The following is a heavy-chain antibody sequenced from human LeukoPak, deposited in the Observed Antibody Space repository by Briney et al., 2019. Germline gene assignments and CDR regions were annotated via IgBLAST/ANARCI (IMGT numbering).Heavy chain of an antibody. CDR2: IIPILGTA. CDR1: GGTFSSYA. V-gene: IGHV1-69*13. J-gene: IGHJ4*02. CDR3: ATKRGYSYGSPH. Sequence: ASVNVSCKASGGTFSSYAISWVRQAPGQGLEWMGGIIPILGTANCAQKFQGRVTITADESTSTAYMELSSLRSEDTAVYYCATKRGYSYGSPHWGQGTLVTVSS. D-gene: IGHD5-18*01.